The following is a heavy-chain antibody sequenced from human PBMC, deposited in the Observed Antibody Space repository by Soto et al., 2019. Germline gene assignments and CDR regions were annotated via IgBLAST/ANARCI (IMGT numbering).Heavy chain of an antibody. D-gene: IGHD3-22*01. CDR3: ASIYDSSGYYYGNNWFDP. CDR2: MYYSGGT. J-gene: IGHJ5*02. V-gene: IGHV4-59*12. Sequence: SETLSLTCTVSGGSISGYYWSWIRQPPGKGLEWIGYMYYSGGTYYNPSLKSRVTISVDTSKNQFSLELSSVTAADTAVYYCASIYDSSGYYYGNNWFDPWGQGTLVTVSS. CDR1: GGSISGYY.